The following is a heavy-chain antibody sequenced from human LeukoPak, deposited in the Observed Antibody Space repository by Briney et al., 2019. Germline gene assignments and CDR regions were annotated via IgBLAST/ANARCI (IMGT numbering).Heavy chain of an antibody. CDR2: TYYRSKWYN. J-gene: IGHJ4*02. Sequence: SQTLSLTSVISGDSVSSNSAAWNWIRQSPSRGLEWLGRTYYRSKWYNDYAVSVKSRITINPDTSKNQFFLQLNSVTPEDTAVYYCVRRDGRIGLVYYWGQGTLVTVSS. D-gene: IGHD3-16*01. V-gene: IGHV6-1*01. CDR3: VRRDGRIGLVYY. CDR1: GDSVSSNSAA.